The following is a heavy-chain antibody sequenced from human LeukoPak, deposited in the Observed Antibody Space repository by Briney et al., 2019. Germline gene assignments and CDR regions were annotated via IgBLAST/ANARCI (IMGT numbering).Heavy chain of an antibody. CDR3: ARYGSGSYSSPGYYYYGMDV. CDR2: ISTSGST. D-gene: IGHD3-10*01. J-gene: IGHJ6*02. CDR1: GGSISRSY. V-gene: IGHV4-4*09. Sequence: SETLSLTCTVSGGSISRSYWSWIRQPPGKGLEWIGYISTSGSTNYNSSLKSRVTISVDTSKNQFSLKLSSVTAADTAEYYCARYGSGSYSSPGYYYYGMDVWGQGTTVTVSS.